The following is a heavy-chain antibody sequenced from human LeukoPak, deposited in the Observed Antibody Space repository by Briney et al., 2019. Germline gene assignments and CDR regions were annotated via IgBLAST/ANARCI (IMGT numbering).Heavy chain of an antibody. CDR3: ASMYYYGSGSYLSRNYYFDY. Sequence: GGSLRLSCAASGFTFSSYSMNWVRQAPGKGLEWVSSTSSSSSFIYYADSVKGRFTISRDNAKNSLYLQMNSLRAEDTAVYYCASMYYYGSGSYLSRNYYFDYWGQGTLVTVSS. CDR1: GFTFSSYS. D-gene: IGHD3-10*01. J-gene: IGHJ4*02. CDR2: TSSSSSFI. V-gene: IGHV3-21*01.